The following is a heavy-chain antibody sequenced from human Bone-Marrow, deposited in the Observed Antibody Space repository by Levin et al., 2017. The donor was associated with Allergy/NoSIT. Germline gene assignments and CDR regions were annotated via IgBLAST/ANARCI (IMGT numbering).Heavy chain of an antibody. CDR3: ARQHCSSTRCSTGWGGWFDP. CDR1: GGSISNTTCH. Sequence: KASETLSLTCAVSGGSISNTTCHWVWIRQPPGTGLEWIGNIYYSGSAHYTPSLKSRVTISVDTSKNQFSLKMTSVTATDTAVYYCARQHCSSTRCSTGWGGWFDPWGQGILVTVSS. V-gene: IGHV4-39*01. D-gene: IGHD2-2*01. J-gene: IGHJ5*02. CDR2: IYYSGSA.